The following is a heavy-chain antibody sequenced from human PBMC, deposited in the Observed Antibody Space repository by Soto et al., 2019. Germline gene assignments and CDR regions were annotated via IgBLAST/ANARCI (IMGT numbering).Heavy chain of an antibody. J-gene: IGHJ5*02. CDR3: ARDLYYDSSGYYRA. Sequence: PSETLSLTCTVSGGSISSGDYYWSWIRQPPGKGLEWIGYIYYSGSTYYNPSLKSRVTISVDTSKNQFSLKLSSVTAADTAVYYCARDLYYDSSGYYRAWGQGTLVTSPQ. CDR1: GGSISSGDYY. D-gene: IGHD3-22*01. CDR2: IYYSGST. V-gene: IGHV4-30-4*01.